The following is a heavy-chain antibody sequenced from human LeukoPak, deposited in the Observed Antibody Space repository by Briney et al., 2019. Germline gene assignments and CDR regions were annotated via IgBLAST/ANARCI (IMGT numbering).Heavy chain of an antibody. Sequence: PGGSLRLSCAASGFTFSSYGMSWVRQAPGKGLEWVSAISGSGGSTYYADSVKGRFTISRDNSKNTLYLQMNSLRAEDTAVYYCAKGRLNSGWYNFDYWGQGTLVTVSS. V-gene: IGHV3-23*01. CDR1: GFTFSSYG. D-gene: IGHD6-19*01. CDR3: AKGRLNSGWYNFDY. J-gene: IGHJ4*02. CDR2: ISGSGGST.